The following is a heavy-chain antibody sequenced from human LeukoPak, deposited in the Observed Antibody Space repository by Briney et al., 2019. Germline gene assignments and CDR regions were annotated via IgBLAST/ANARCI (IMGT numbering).Heavy chain of an antibody. CDR3: ARGPWDYYDSSGYYDY. CDR1: GYTFTSYG. Sequence: ASVKVSCKASGYTFTSYGISWVRQAPGQGLEWMGWISPYNGNTNYAQKLQGRVTMTPDTSTSTAYMELRSLRSDDTAVYYCARGPWDYYDSSGYYDYWGQGTLVTVSS. D-gene: IGHD3-22*01. V-gene: IGHV1-18*01. J-gene: IGHJ4*02. CDR2: ISPYNGNT.